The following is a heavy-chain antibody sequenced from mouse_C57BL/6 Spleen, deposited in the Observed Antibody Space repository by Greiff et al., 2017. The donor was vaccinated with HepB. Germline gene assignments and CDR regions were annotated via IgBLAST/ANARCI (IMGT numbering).Heavy chain of an antibody. Sequence: QVQLQPPGAELVKPGASVKLSCKASGYTFTSYWMHWVKQRPGQGLEWIGMIHPHSGSTNYNEKFKSKATLTVDNASSTAYMQRSSLTSEDSAVYYCARGSSYPDYWGQGTTLTVSS. D-gene: IGHD1-1*01. V-gene: IGHV1-64*01. CDR3: ARGSSYPDY. CDR2: IHPHSGST. J-gene: IGHJ2*01. CDR1: GYTFTSYW.